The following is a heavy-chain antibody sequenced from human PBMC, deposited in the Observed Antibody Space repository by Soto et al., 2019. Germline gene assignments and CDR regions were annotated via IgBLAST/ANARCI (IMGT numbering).Heavy chain of an antibody. CDR1: GFKFSSSA. CDR2: LSDDGSNR. CDR3: ARASMVRGIIGWFDP. J-gene: IGHJ5*02. Sequence: QVQLVESGGGVVQPGRSLRLSCAASGFKFSSSAMYWVRQAPGKGLEWMAVLSDDGSNRYYADSVRGRFTISRDNSKNTLYLQMNSLRADDTAVYYCARASMVRGIIGWFDPWGQGTLVTVSS. V-gene: IGHV3-30-3*01. D-gene: IGHD3-10*01.